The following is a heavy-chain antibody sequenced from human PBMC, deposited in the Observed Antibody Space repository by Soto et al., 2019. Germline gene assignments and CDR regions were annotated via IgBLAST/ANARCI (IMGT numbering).Heavy chain of an antibody. CDR1: GFSFSDYY. CDR3: AKDMVIRWLQYKFDY. CDR2: IGKTGTHT. V-gene: IGHV3-11*05. D-gene: IGHD2-21*01. Sequence: QVQLVESGGGLVKPGGSLRLACAASGFSFSDYYMTWIRQAPGRGLEWVSYIGKTGTHTNYADSVKGRFTVSRDNANNSLYLQMNSLRAEDTAVYYCAKDMVIRWLQYKFDYWGQGTLVTVSS. J-gene: IGHJ4*02.